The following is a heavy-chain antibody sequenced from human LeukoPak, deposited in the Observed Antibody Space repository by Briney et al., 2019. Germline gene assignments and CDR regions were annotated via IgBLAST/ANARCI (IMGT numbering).Heavy chain of an antibody. D-gene: IGHD3-22*01. Sequence: GESLEISCKGSGYSFTSYWIGWVRQMPGKGLEWMGIIYPGDSDTRYSPSFQGQVTISADKSISTAYLQWSSLKASDTAMYYCASRVANYYYDSSRVGAFDIWGQGTMVTVSS. CDR1: GYSFTSYW. J-gene: IGHJ3*02. CDR2: IYPGDSDT. V-gene: IGHV5-51*01. CDR3: ASRVANYYYDSSRVGAFDI.